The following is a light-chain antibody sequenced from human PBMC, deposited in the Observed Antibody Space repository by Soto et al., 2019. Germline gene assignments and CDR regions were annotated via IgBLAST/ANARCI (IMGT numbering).Light chain of an antibody. Sequence: DFQLTQSPSSLSASVGDRVTITCQASHDISNFLNWYQQKPGKAPKLLIYDASNLETGVPSRFSGSGSGTDFTFTISSLQPEDIATYYCQQYDNLPPFTFGPGTKVDIK. CDR3: QQYDNLPPFT. V-gene: IGKV1-33*01. CDR1: HDISNF. J-gene: IGKJ3*01. CDR2: DAS.